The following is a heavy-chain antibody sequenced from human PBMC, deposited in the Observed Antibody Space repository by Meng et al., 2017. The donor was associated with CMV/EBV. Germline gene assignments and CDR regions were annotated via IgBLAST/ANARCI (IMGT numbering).Heavy chain of an antibody. CDR2: ISSSSSYI. CDR3: AKDPAFKAGPYYFDY. CDR1: GFTFSSYS. Sequence: GGSLRLSCAASGFTFSSYSMNWVRQAPGKGLEWVSSISSSSSYIYYADSVKGRFTISRDNAKNSLYLQMNSLRAEDTAVYYCAKDPAFKAGPYYFDYWGQGTLVTVSS. V-gene: IGHV3-21*01. J-gene: IGHJ4*02.